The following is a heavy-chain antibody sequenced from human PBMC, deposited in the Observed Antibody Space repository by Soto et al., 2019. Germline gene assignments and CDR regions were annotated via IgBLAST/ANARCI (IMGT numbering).Heavy chain of an antibody. CDR3: VRERRGLGIGFDH. J-gene: IGHJ4*02. V-gene: IGHV3-53*01. D-gene: IGHD6-19*01. CDR2: FFTGGST. CDR1: GFNVSDNY. Sequence: GGSLRLSCAAAGFNVSDNYMGWVRQAPGKGLEWVSSFFTGGSTDYADSVKGRSTISRDDSKNTVYLQTNSLRAEDTAVYFCVRERRGLGIGFDHWGQGTLVTVSS.